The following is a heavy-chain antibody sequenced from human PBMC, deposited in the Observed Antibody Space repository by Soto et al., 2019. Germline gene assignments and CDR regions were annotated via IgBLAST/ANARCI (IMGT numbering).Heavy chain of an antibody. V-gene: IGHV1-69*13. J-gene: IGHJ6*02. CDR1: GGTFSSYA. Sequence: SVKVSCKASGGTFSSYAISWVRQAPGQGLEWMGGIIPIFGTANYAQKFQGRVTITADESTSTAYMELSSLRSEDTAVYYCARVFSKGTSYYYYGMDVWGQRTTFTVSS. CDR3: ARVFSKGTSYYYYGMDV. CDR2: IIPIFGTA. D-gene: IGHD4-4*01.